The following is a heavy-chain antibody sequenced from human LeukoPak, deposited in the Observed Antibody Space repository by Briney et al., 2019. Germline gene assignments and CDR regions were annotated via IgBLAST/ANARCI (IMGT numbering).Heavy chain of an antibody. CDR1: GVSLSSYS. V-gene: IGHV4-59*12. J-gene: IGHJ4*02. CDR3: ARDAHDYGDYAVFDY. CDR2: IYYSGST. D-gene: IGHD4-17*01. Sequence: SETLSLTCTVSGVSLSSYSWSWIREPPGKGLEWIGYIYYSGSTHYTPSLKGRVTISVDTSKNQFSLKLSSVTAADTAVHYCARDAHDYGDYAVFDYLGQGTLVTVSS.